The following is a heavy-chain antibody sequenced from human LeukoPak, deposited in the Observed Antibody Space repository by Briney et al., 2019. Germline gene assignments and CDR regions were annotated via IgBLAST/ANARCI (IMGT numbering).Heavy chain of an antibody. J-gene: IGHJ6*02. CDR3: AGEVMVRGVIGMMDV. Sequence: GGSLRLSCAASGFTFSSYSMTWVRQAPGKGLEWVSSISSSSSYIYYADSVKGRFTISRDNAKNSLYLQMNSLRAEDTAVYYCAGEVMVRGVIGMMDVWGQGTTVTVSS. CDR2: ISSSSSYI. CDR1: GFTFSSYS. D-gene: IGHD3-10*01. V-gene: IGHV3-21*01.